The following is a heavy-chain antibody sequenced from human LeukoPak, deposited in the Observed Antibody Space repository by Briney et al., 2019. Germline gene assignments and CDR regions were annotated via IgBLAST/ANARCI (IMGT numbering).Heavy chain of an antibody. J-gene: IGHJ4*02. Sequence: PGESLKISCKGSGYSLTTYWIGWVRQMPGKGLEWMGIIYPDDSDTRYSPSFQGQVTISADKSISTAYLQWSSLKASDTAMYYCASDYNSDWYGGVDYRGQGTLVTVSS. CDR2: IYPDDSDT. D-gene: IGHD6-19*01. CDR1: GYSLTTYW. V-gene: IGHV5-51*01. CDR3: ASDYNSDWYGGVDY.